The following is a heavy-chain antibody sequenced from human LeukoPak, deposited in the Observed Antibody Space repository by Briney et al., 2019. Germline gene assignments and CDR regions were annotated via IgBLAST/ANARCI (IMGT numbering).Heavy chain of an antibody. CDR1: GFTFSSYS. V-gene: IGHV3-21*01. Sequence: GGSLRLSCAASGFTFSSYSMNWVRQAPGKGLEWDSSISSSSSYIYYADSVKGRFTISRDNAKNSLYLQMNSLRAEDTAVYYCARDQADTAMVPPYFDYWGQGTLVTVSS. J-gene: IGHJ4*02. CDR2: ISSSSSYI. D-gene: IGHD5-18*01. CDR3: ARDQADTAMVPPYFDY.